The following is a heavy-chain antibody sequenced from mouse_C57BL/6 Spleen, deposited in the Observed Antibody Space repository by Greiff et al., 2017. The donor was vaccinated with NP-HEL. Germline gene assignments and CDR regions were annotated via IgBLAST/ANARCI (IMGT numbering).Heavy chain of an antibody. D-gene: IGHD1-1*01. Sequence: EVKLVESGGGLVQPGGSMKLSCAASGFTFSDAWMDWVRQSPEKGLEWVAEIRNKANNHATYYAESVKGRFTISRDDSKSSVYLQMNSLRAEDTGIYYCTSLYYYGSSYYFDYWGQGTTLTVSS. J-gene: IGHJ2*01. V-gene: IGHV6-6*01. CDR1: GFTFSDAW. CDR2: IRNKANNHAT. CDR3: TSLYYYGSSYYFDY.